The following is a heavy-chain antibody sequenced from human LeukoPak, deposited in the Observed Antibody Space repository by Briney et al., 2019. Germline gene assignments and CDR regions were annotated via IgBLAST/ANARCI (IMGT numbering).Heavy chain of an antibody. CDR1: GGSFSGYY. Sequence: PSETLSLTCAVSGGSFSGYYWSWIRQPPGKGLEWFGEINHSGSTNYNPSLTSRVTIAVDTSKSQFSLKLSSVTAADTAVYYCARNTYRGYYGSSVENDYWGQGTLVTVSS. CDR2: INHSGST. J-gene: IGHJ4*02. D-gene: IGHD3-22*01. CDR3: ARNTYRGYYGSSVENDY. V-gene: IGHV4-34*01.